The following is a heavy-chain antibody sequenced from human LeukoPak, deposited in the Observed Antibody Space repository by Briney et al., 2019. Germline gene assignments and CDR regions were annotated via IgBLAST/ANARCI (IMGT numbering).Heavy chain of an antibody. Sequence: PGGSLRLSCAASGFTFSDYYMSWIRQAPGKGLEWVSYISSSGSTIYYADSVKGRFTISRDNAKNSLYLQMNSLRAEDTAVYYCARVESDGYSSGWYSSAIWLDYWGQGTLVTVSS. V-gene: IGHV3-11*04. CDR1: GFTFSDYY. CDR2: ISSSGSTI. J-gene: IGHJ4*02. CDR3: ARVESDGYSSGWYSSAIWLDY. D-gene: IGHD6-19*01.